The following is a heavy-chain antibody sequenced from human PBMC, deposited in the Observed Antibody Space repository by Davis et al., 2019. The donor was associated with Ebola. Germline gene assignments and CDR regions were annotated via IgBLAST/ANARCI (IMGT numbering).Heavy chain of an antibody. CDR3: ARSGYSYGYDY. V-gene: IGHV3-64*01. Sequence: GGSLRLSCAASGFTFSSYAMHWVRQAPGKGLEYVSAFSSNGGSTYYANSVKGRFTISRDNSKNTLYLQMGSLRAEDMAVYYCARSGYSYGYDYWGQGTLVTVSS. J-gene: IGHJ4*02. D-gene: IGHD5-18*01. CDR2: FSSNGGST. CDR1: GFTFSSYA.